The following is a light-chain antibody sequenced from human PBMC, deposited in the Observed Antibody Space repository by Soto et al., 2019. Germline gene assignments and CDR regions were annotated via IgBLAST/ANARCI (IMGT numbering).Light chain of an antibody. Sequence: QSALTQPASVSGSPGQSITISCTGTSSDVGGYNYVSWYQQHPGKAPQLMIYDVSNRPSGVSNRFSGSKSGNTASLTISGLQAEDEADYYCSSYTSSSTLMVFGGRTKLTVL. CDR2: DVS. CDR3: SSYTSSSTLMV. V-gene: IGLV2-14*01. J-gene: IGLJ2*01. CDR1: SSDVGGYNY.